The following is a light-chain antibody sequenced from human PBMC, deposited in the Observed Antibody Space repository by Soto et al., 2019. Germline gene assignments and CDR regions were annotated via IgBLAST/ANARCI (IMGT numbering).Light chain of an antibody. CDR1: SSNIGSNT. V-gene: IGLV1-44*01. Sequence: QLVLTQPPSASGTPGQRVTISCSGSSSNIGSNTVIWYQQLPGTAPKLLIYSYNQRPSGVPDRFSGSKSGTSASLAISGLQSEDEADYYCAAWYDSLNGVVFGGGTKLTVL. CDR3: AAWYDSLNGVV. J-gene: IGLJ2*01. CDR2: SYN.